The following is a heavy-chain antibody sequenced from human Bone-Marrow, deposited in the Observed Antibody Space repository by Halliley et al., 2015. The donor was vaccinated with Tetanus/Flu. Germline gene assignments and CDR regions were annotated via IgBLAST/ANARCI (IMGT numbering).Heavy chain of an antibody. V-gene: IGHV4-28*01. CDR2: IFYDGGT. J-gene: IGHJ4*02. CDR3: ARNFWPYDSVWGPFGQ. D-gene: IGHD3-16*01. Sequence: YIFYDGGTDYTPPLKSRVTMSVDTSKNQFSLKLTSVPAADTAVYFCARNFWPYDSVWGPFGQWGQGTLVSVSS.